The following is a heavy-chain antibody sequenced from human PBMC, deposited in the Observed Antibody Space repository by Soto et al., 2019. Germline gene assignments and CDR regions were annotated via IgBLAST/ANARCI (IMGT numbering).Heavy chain of an antibody. CDR3: AKDRALYYDSSGYYYPPDY. Sequence: PGGSLRLSCAASGFTFSSYGMHWVRRAPGKGLEWVAVISYDGSNKYYADSVKGRFTISRDNSKNTLYLQMNSLRAEDTAVYYCAKDRALYYDSSGYYYPPDYWGQGTLVTVSS. CDR2: ISYDGSNK. CDR1: GFTFSSYG. D-gene: IGHD3-22*01. V-gene: IGHV3-30*18. J-gene: IGHJ4*02.